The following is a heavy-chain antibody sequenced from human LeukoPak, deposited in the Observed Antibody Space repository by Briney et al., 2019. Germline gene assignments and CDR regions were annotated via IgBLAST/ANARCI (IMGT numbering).Heavy chain of an antibody. D-gene: IGHD4-23*01. CDR3: ARQGYSGHAQGASDY. Sequence: GSSETVSRKASVCTFSSHAISWVRQAPGQGLEWMGGIIPIFCTANYAHNFQGRVTITADKSTNTAYMQLSSLRSDDTAVYYCARQGYSGHAQGASDYWGQGTLVTVSS. J-gene: IGHJ4*02. V-gene: IGHV1-69*06. CDR1: VCTFSSHA. CDR2: IIPIFCTA.